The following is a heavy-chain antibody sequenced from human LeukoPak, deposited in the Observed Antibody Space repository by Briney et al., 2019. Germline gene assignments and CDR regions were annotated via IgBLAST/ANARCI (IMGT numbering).Heavy chain of an antibody. CDR1: GFTFSSFS. CDR3: ARAHPGDYSDFQFDY. CDR2: ISSTSSTI. Sequence: PGTSLRLSCAASGFTFSSFSMNWVRQAPGKGLEWVSYISSTSSTIYYADSVKGRFTISRDNAKNSLYLQMNSLRAEDTAVYYCARAHPGDYSDFQFDYWGQGTLVTVSS. J-gene: IGHJ4*02. D-gene: IGHD4-11*01. V-gene: IGHV3-48*01.